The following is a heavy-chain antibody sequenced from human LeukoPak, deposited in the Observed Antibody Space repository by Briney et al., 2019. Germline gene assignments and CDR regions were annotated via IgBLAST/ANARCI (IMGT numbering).Heavy chain of an antibody. J-gene: IGHJ4*02. D-gene: IGHD3-10*01. CDR2: IIPIFGTA. V-gene: IGHV1-69*05. CDR3: ARGRTPSRGLDY. Sequence: GASVKVSCKASGGTFSSYAISWVRQAPGQGLEWMGGIIPIFGTANYAQKFQGRVTITTDESTSTAYMELSSLRSEDTAVYYCARGRTPSRGLDYWGQGTLVTVSS. CDR1: GGTFSSYA.